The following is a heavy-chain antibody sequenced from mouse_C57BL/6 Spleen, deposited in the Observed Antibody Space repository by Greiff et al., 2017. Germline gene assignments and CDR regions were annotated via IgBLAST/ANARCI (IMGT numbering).Heavy chain of an antibody. Sequence: VQLQQSVAELVRPGASVKLSCTASGFNIKNTYMHWVKQRPEQGLEWIGRLDPANGNTKYAPKFQGKATITADTSSHTSYLQLSSLTSEDTAIYYCASPRQLRLPDYAMDYWGQGTSVTVSS. D-gene: IGHD3-2*02. CDR3: ASPRQLRLPDYAMDY. CDR2: LDPANGNT. J-gene: IGHJ4*01. CDR1: GFNIKNTY. V-gene: IGHV14-3*01.